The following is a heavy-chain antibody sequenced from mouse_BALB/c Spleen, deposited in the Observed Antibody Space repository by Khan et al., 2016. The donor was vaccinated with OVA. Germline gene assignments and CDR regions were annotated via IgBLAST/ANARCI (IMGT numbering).Heavy chain of an antibody. D-gene: IGHD1-1*01. CDR3: ARRGLRWDFDY. V-gene: IGHV1-7*01. J-gene: IGHJ2*01. Sequence: LQESGAELAKPGASVKMSCKASGYTFINYWILWVKQRPGQGLEWIGYINPSTGYTEYNQNFKDKATLTAEKSSSTAYMQMSSLTSEDSAVYYCARRGLRWDFDYWGQGTTLTVSS. CDR1: GYTFINYW. CDR2: INPSTGYT.